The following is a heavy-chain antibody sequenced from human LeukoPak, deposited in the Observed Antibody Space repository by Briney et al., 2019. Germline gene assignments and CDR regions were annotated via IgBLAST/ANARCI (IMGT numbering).Heavy chain of an antibody. CDR2: ISAYNGNT. CDR1: GYTFTSYG. CDR3: ARDFHSAHVWLRLGELSKFDY. D-gene: IGHD3-16*02. V-gene: IGHV1-18*01. Sequence: ASVKVSCKASGYTFTSYGISWVRQAPGQGLEWMGWISAYNGNTNYAQKLQGRVTMTTDTPTSTAYMELRSLRSDDTAVYYCARDFHSAHVWLRLGELSKFDYWGQGTLVTVSS. J-gene: IGHJ4*02.